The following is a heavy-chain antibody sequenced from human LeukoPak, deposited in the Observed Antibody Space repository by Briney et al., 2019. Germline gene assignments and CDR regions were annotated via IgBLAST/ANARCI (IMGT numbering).Heavy chain of an antibody. CDR2: IYTSGST. CDR3: ARWGAAAGQYYYYYYMDV. CDR1: RGSISSYY. V-gene: IGHV4-4*09. D-gene: IGHD3-16*01. J-gene: IGHJ6*03. Sequence: KPSETLSLTCTVSRGSISSYYWSWIRQPPGKGLEWIGYIYTSGSTNYNPSLKSRVTISVDTSKNQFSLKLSSVTAADTAVYYCARWGAAAGQYYYYYYMDVWGKGTTVTVSS.